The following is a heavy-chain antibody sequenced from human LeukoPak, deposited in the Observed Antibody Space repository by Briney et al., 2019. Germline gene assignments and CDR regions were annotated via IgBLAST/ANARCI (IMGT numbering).Heavy chain of an antibody. Sequence: WGTLRLSCVASGFSFSDYGMSWFRQAPGKGLEWVSSVSHGGATTYYPDSVKGRFTIYRDNSKTTLYLQMNSLRVEDAAIYYCAKRTVTTSGDDYWGQGTLVTVST. V-gene: IGHV3-23*01. CDR1: GFSFSDYG. CDR2: VSHGGATT. D-gene: IGHD4-17*01. CDR3: AKRTVTTSGDDY. J-gene: IGHJ4*02.